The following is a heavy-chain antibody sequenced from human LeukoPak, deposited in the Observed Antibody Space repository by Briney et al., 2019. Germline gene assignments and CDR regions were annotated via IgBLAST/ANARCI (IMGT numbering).Heavy chain of an antibody. D-gene: IGHD3-22*01. V-gene: IGHV1-69*17. CDR2: IIPMSGVE. CDR1: ADTFSSYT. CDR3: ARNYYDNSGYYRCDI. Sequence: SVKVSCKASADTFSSYTITRVRQAPGQGLEWMGGIIPMSGVENHAPKFQGRVTVSADKSTSTVYMELRGLRSDDTAVYFCARNYYDNSGYYRCDIWGPGTLVTVSS. J-gene: IGHJ4*02.